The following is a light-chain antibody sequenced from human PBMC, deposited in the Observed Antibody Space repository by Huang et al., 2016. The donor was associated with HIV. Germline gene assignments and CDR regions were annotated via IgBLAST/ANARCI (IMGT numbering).Light chain of an antibody. CDR2: AAS. CDR1: RGISNY. J-gene: IGKJ4*01. Sequence: DIQMTQSPSSLSASVGDRVTITCRASRGISNYLAWYQQQPGKAPKLLLYAASILQGGVPSRFSGSGSRTDYTLTISSLQPEDSATYYCQQYYNKTLSFGGGTKVEIK. CDR3: QQYYNKTLS. V-gene: IGKV1-NL1*01.